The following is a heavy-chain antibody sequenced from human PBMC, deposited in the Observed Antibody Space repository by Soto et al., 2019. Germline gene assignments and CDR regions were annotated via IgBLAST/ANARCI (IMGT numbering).Heavy chain of an antibody. CDR1: GGSISSFY. CDR2: IYYSGST. D-gene: IGHD1-26*01. Sequence: QVQLQESGPGLVKPSETLSLTCTVSGGSISSFYWAWIRQPPGKGLEWIGYIYYSGSTNYNPSLKSRVTISLDTSKSQFSLKLTSVTAADTAVYYCVREVGASPDYFDYWGQGTLVTVSS. V-gene: IGHV4-59*01. CDR3: VREVGASPDYFDY. J-gene: IGHJ4*02.